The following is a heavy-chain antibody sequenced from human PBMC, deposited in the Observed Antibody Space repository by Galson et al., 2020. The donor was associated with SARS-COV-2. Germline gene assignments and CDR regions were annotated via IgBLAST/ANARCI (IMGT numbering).Heavy chain of an antibody. CDR3: ARDTLTSFYYIDV. V-gene: IGHV3-74*01. CDR1: GLTPNTNW. Sequence: GESLKISCAGSGLTPNTNWIHWVRQAPGKGLVWVSRINGDGSSTIYADSVKGRFAISRDNAQNTVYLQMNSLREDDTAVYYCARDTLTSFYYIDVWGKGTTVTVSS. D-gene: IGHD2-8*01. CDR2: INGDGSST. J-gene: IGHJ6*03.